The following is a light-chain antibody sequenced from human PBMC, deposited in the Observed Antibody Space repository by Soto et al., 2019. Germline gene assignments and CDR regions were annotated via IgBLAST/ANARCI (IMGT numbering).Light chain of an antibody. CDR3: QQRSNWPLLS. CDR1: QLISSY. Sequence: EIVLTQSPATLSLSPGERATLSCRASQLISSYLAWYQQKPGQAPRLLIWDASNRATGIPARFSGSGSGTDFTLTITSLEPEDSAVYYCQQRSNWPLLSFGGGTKVEIK. J-gene: IGKJ4*01. V-gene: IGKV3-11*01. CDR2: DAS.